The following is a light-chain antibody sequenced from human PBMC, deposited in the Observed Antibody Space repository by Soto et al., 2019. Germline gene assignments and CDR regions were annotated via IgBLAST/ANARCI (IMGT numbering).Light chain of an antibody. J-gene: IGKJ1*01. CDR2: WAS. CDR1: LSVFYSSNNKNY. Sequence: DIVMTQSPDSLAGSLGERATINCKSSLSVFYSSNNKNYLAWYQQKPGQPPKLLIYWASTRESGVPDRFSGSGSGTDFTLTISSLQAEDVAVYYCQQYYSTPRTFGQGTKVDIK. CDR3: QQYYSTPRT. V-gene: IGKV4-1*01.